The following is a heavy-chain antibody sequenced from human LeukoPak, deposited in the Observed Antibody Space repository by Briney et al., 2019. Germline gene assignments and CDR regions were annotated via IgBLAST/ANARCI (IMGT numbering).Heavy chain of an antibody. CDR1: GGTLTSYT. J-gene: IGHJ3*02. V-gene: IGHV1-69*05. Sequence: ASVKVSCKAPGGTLTSYTISWVRQAPGQGLEWMGGIIPIFGTTNYAQKFEGRVTISTDESTSKAYMELSSMRSEDTAVYYCARALSQEAYYYDSSGYSWSNACDIWGQGTMVSVSS. CDR3: ARALSQEAYYYDSSGYSWSNACDI. CDR2: IIPIFGTT. D-gene: IGHD3-22*01.